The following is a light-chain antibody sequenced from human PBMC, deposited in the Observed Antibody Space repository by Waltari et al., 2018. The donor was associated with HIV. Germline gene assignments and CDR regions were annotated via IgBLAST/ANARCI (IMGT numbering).Light chain of an antibody. J-gene: IGKJ1*01. V-gene: IGKV3-15*01. CDR1: QSVNSN. CDR3: HHYNNWRET. Sequence: EILMTQSRATLSVSPGERATLSCRASQSVNSNLAWYQQKPGQTPRLLIYGTSTRATDIPARFSGSGSGTEFTLTISSLQSEDFAVYYCHHYNNWRETFGQGTKVEIK. CDR2: GTS.